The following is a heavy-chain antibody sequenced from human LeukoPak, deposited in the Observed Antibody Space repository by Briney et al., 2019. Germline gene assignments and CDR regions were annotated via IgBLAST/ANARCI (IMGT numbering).Heavy chain of an antibody. D-gene: IGHD6-13*01. Sequence: SETLSLTCTVSGGSISSYYWSWIRQPAGKGLEWIGRIYTSGSTNYNPSLKSRVTMSVDTSKNQFSLKLSSVTAADTAVYYCARVYYSNSYDYWYFDLWGRGTLVTVSS. J-gene: IGHJ2*01. CDR2: IYTSGST. V-gene: IGHV4-4*07. CDR1: GGSISSYY. CDR3: ARVYYSNSYDYWYFDL.